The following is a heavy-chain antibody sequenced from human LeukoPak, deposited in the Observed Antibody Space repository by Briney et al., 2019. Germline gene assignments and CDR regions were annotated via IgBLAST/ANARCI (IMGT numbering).Heavy chain of an antibody. CDR1: GFIFSSYS. CDR3: AKAASSSWPSYYYGMDV. CDR2: ITGSGGNT. J-gene: IGHJ6*02. D-gene: IGHD6-13*01. Sequence: GGSLRLSCAASGFIFSSYSMSWVRQARGGGGVWVSVITGSGGNTYYADSVKGRFTISKDNSKNTVYLQMSSLRVDDTAVYYCAKAASSSWPSYYYGMDVWGQGTTVTVSS. V-gene: IGHV3-23*01.